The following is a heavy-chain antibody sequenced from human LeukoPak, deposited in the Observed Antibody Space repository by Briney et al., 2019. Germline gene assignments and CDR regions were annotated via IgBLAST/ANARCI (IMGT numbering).Heavy chain of an antibody. Sequence: GGSLRLSCAASGFTFDDYAMHWVRQAPGKGLEWVSLISWDGGSTYYADSVKGRFTISRDNSKNTLYLQMNSLRAEDTAVYYCARWATAFDIWGQGTMVTVSS. D-gene: IGHD5-12*01. V-gene: IGHV3-43D*03. CDR3: ARWATAFDI. CDR1: GFTFDDYA. CDR2: ISWDGGST. J-gene: IGHJ3*02.